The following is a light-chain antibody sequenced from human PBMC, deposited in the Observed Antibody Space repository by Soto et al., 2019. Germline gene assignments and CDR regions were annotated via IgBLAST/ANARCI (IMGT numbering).Light chain of an antibody. J-gene: IGKJ1*01. CDR3: QQRSNWPWT. CDR2: DAS. CDR1: QSVSSY. Sequence: EIVLTQSPATLSLSPGERATLSCRASQSVSSYLAWYQQKPGQAPRLLIYDASNRATDIPAKFSASGSGTDFTLTVISLEPEDFAVYYCQQRSNWPWTFGQGTKVEIK. V-gene: IGKV3-11*01.